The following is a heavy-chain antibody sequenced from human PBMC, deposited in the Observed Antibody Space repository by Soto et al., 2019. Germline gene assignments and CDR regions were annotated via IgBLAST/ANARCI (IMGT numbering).Heavy chain of an antibody. J-gene: IGHJ4*02. Sequence: EVQLVESGGGLIQPGGSLRLSCAASGFAVSSKYMTWVRQAPGKGLEWVSGIYGGGTTYYADSVKGRFTITRDTSKNTLYLQMNSLRAEDTAVYYCVQTTGWPGFDFWGQGTVVTVSS. D-gene: IGHD6-19*01. CDR2: IYGGGTT. CDR1: GFAVSSKY. CDR3: VQTTGWPGFDF. V-gene: IGHV3-53*01.